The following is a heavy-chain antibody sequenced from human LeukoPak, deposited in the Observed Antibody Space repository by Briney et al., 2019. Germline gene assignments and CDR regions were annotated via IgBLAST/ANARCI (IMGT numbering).Heavy chain of an antibody. V-gene: IGHV1-46*03. CDR1: GYTFSRYY. J-gene: IGHJ6*03. Sequence: ASVKVSCKTSGYTFSRYYMNWVRQAPGQGLEWMGIIDPSATTTSYAQKFQGRLTMTRDTSTSTDYMELTGLTSEDTAVYYCARPPRPFYYYYMAIWGTGTTVTVSS. CDR3: ARPPRPFYYYYMAI. CDR2: IDPSATTT.